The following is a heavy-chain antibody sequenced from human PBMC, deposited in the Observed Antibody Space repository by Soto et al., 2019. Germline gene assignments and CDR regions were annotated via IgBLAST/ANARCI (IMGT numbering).Heavy chain of an antibody. J-gene: IGHJ4*01. Sequence: ASVKVSCKASGYTFTSYAMHWVRQAPGQRLEWMGWINAGNGNTKYSQKFQGRVTITRDTSASTAYMELSSLRSEDTAVYYCASDEVTTICMYYFDYWGQGTLVTVSS. CDR2: INAGNGNT. D-gene: IGHD3-16*01. CDR3: ASDEVTTICMYYFDY. V-gene: IGHV1-3*01. CDR1: GYTFTSYA.